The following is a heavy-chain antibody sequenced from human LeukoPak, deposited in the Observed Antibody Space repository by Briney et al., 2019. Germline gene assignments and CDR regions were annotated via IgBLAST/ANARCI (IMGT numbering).Heavy chain of an antibody. Sequence: PGGSLRLSCAASGFTFSSYWMSWVRQAPGKGLEWVANIKQDGSEEYYVDSVRGRFTISRDNAKNSLYLQMSSLRAEDTAVYYCVRTYPGIAKAGTFDYWGQGTLVTVSS. V-gene: IGHV3-7*01. D-gene: IGHD6-19*01. CDR1: GFTFSSYW. J-gene: IGHJ4*02. CDR3: VRTYPGIAKAGTFDY. CDR2: IKQDGSEE.